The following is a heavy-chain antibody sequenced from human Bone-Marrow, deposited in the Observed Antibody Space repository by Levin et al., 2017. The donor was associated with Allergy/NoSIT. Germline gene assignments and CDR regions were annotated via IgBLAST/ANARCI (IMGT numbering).Heavy chain of an antibody. CDR3: ARGRPITLLRGVLES. CDR2: IIPFFGPA. V-gene: IGHV1-69*13. J-gene: IGHJ4*02. Sequence: SVKVSCKASGGPFSTYAITWVRQAPGQGLEWMGGIIPFFGPANYAQKFQGRVTITADESTRTAYMELSSLRSEGTAVYYCARGRPITLLRGVLESWGQGTLVTVSS. CDR1: GGPFSTYA. D-gene: IGHD3-10*01.